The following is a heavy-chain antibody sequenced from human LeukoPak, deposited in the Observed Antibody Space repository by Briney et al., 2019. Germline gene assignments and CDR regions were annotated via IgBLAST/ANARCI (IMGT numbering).Heavy chain of an antibody. V-gene: IGHV3-23*01. CDR1: GFTFSSYA. CDR2: ISGSGGST. J-gene: IGHJ4*02. CDR3: ATHSAVIDFDY. D-gene: IGHD4-11*01. Sequence: GGSLRLSCAASGFTFSSYAMSWVRQAPGKGLERVSAISGSGGSTYYADSVKGRFTIARDNSKNTLELQMKRLRAADTDVYYCATHSAVIDFDYWAKGPLVPVPS.